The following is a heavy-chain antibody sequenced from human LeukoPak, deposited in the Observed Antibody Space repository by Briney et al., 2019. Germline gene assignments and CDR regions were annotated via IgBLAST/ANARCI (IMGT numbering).Heavy chain of an antibody. CDR1: GGTFSSYA. J-gene: IGHJ4*02. V-gene: IGHV1-18*01. CDR3: ARDPNGDY. D-gene: IGHD1-1*01. Sequence: ASVKVSCKASGGTFSSYAISWVRQAPGQGLEWMGWISAYNGNTSYAQKLQGRVTMTTDTSTSTAYMELRSLRSDDTAVYYCARDPNGDYWGQGTLVTVSS. CDR2: ISAYNGNT.